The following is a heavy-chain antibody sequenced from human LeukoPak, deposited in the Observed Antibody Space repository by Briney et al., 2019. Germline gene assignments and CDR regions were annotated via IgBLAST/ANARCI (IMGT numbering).Heavy chain of an antibody. V-gene: IGHV3-74*01. CDR1: GFTFSSYW. D-gene: IGHD3-22*01. J-gene: IGHJ1*01. Sequence: GGSLRLSCAPSGFTFSSYWMHWVRQAPGKGLVCVSRIKSDGSTNYADSVKGRFTISRDNAKNTLYLQMNSLRAEDTAVYYCARAPSDSSGYYPEYFQHWGQGTLVTVSS. CDR2: IKSDGST. CDR3: ARAPSDSSGYYPEYFQH.